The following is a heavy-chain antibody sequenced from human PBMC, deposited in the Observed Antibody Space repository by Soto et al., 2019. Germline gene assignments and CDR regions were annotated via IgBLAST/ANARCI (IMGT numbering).Heavy chain of an antibody. CDR1: GYTFTSYG. CDR3: ARGVVPAAMGLYYYYGMDV. V-gene: IGHV1-18*01. Sequence: QVQLVQSGAEVKKPGASVKVSCKASGYTFTSYGISWVRQAPGQGLEWMGWISAYNGNTNYAQKLQGRVTMTPDTSTSTDYMELRSLRSDDTAVYYCARGVVPAAMGLYYYYGMDVWGQGTTVTVSS. J-gene: IGHJ6*02. D-gene: IGHD2-2*01. CDR2: ISAYNGNT.